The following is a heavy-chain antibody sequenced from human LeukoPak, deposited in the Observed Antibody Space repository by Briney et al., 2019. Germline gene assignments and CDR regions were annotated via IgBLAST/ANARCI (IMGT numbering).Heavy chain of an antibody. J-gene: IGHJ6*03. CDR1: GFSFSSYG. CDR3: AKDRGQIYYNYYMDV. D-gene: IGHD3-10*01. V-gene: IGHV3-33*06. Sequence: GGSLRLSCAASGFSFSSYGLHWVRQAPGKGLEWVAVIYFDTKNIHYADSVKGRFTVSRDDSKNTLYLQMNSLRAEDTAVYYCAKDRGQIYYNYYMDVWGKGTTVTVSS. CDR2: IYFDTKNI.